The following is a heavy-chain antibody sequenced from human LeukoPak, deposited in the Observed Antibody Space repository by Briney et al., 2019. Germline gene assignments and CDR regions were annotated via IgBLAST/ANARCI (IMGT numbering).Heavy chain of an antibody. Sequence: ASVKVSCKAFGYTFTSNYMHWVRQAPGQGPEWMGVISPSGGSTTYAQKFQGRVTLTRDMSTSTDYLELSSLRSDDTAVYYCARSTMAREVVFDYWGQGTLVTVSS. J-gene: IGHJ4*02. V-gene: IGHV1-46*01. CDR1: GYTFTSNY. CDR3: ARSTMAREVVFDY. CDR2: ISPSGGST. D-gene: IGHD3-10*01.